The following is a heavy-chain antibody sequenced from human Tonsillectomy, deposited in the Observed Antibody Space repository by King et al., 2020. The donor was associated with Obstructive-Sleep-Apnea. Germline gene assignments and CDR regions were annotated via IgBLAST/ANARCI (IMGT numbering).Heavy chain of an antibody. CDR3: AREWRRNSVYDWDYYYYGMDV. CDR1: GFTFSMYW. V-gene: IGHV3-7*03. CDR2: IKQDGSEK. Sequence: VQLVESGGGLVQPGGSLRLSCVASGFTFSMYWMSWVRQAPGKGLEWVANIKQDGSEKYYVDSVKGRFTISRDNAKNSLYLQMNSLRAEDTAVYYCAREWRRNSVYDWDYYYYGMDVWGQGTTVTVSS. D-gene: IGHD5/OR15-5a*01. J-gene: IGHJ6*02.